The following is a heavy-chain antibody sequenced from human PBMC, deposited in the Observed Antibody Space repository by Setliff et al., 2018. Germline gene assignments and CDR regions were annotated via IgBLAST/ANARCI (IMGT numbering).Heavy chain of an antibody. Sequence: ASVKVSCKASGYTFRNYAFAWVRQAPGQGLEWVGWISVYNGDTNYVQKFRGRVTLTTDTSTSTAYMELRSLTSDDTAFYYCARAPSVELVTIRTNSWFTYWGQGALVTVSS. V-gene: IGHV1-18*01. CDR3: ARAPSVELVTIRTNSWFTY. D-gene: IGHD5-18*01. CDR1: GYTFRNYA. CDR2: ISVYNGDT. J-gene: IGHJ4*02.